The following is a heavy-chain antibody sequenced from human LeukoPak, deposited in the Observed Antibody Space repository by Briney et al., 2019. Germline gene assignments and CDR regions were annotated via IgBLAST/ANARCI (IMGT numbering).Heavy chain of an antibody. D-gene: IGHD1-26*01. CDR3: ARHGSISSESYFDY. CDR1: GGSVSSYY. CDR2: IHNSGRT. J-gene: IGHJ4*02. Sequence: SETLSLTCSVSGGSVSSYYWSWIRQSPGKGLEWIGYIHNSGRTNYNPSLKSRVTGFVDTSKNQVSLRLSSVTAADTAVYYCARHGSISSESYFDYWGQGALVTVSS. V-gene: IGHV4-59*08.